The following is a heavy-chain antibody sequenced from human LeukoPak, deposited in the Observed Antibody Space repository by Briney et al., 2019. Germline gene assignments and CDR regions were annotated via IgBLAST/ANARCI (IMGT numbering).Heavy chain of an antibody. D-gene: IGHD4-23*01. Sequence: PGGSLKLSCAASGFTFSGSAIHWVRQASGKALEWVARIKTKAESYATAYVASVKGRFTISRDDSKNTAYLQMDSLKTEDTAMYYCTRLSGGNSDSYYYGLDVWGQGTTVTVSS. CDR3: TRLSGGNSDSYYYGLDV. V-gene: IGHV3-73*01. CDR1: GFTFSGSA. CDR2: IKTKAESYAT. J-gene: IGHJ6*02.